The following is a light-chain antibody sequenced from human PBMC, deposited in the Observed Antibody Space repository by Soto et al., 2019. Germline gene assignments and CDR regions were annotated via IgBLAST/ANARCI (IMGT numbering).Light chain of an antibody. V-gene: IGLV1-44*01. CDR2: NNN. CDR3: AAWDDSLGGHI. J-gene: IGLJ1*01. CDR1: SSNIGSNS. Sequence: QSVLTQPPSASGTPGQRVTISCSGSSSNIGSNSVNWYQQLPGTAPKLLIYNNNQRPSGVPDRFSGSKSGTSASLAISGLQSEDESDYYCAAWDDSLGGHIFGTGTKVTVL.